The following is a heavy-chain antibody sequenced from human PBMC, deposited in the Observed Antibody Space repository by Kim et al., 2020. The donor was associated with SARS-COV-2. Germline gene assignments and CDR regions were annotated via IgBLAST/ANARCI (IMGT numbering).Heavy chain of an antibody. CDR1: GFTFGDYA. CDR3: AKDSRSAVVAASGAFDY. V-gene: IGHV3-9*01. CDR2: ISWNSGSI. D-gene: IGHD2-15*01. Sequence: GGSLRLSCAASGFTFGDYAMHWVRQAPGKGLEWVSGISWNSGSIGYADSVKGRFTISRDNAKNSLYLQMNSLRAEDTALYYCAKDSRSAVVAASGAFDYWGQGTLVTVSS. J-gene: IGHJ4*02.